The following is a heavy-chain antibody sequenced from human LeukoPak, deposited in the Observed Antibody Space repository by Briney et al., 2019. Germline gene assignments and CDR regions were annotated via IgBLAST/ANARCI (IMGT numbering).Heavy chain of an antibody. CDR2: IKSIVNGGTI. V-gene: IGHV3-15*01. CDR1: RFTFSNAW. D-gene: IGHD1-26*01. J-gene: IGHJ4*02. Sequence: GGSLRLSCVGSRFTFSNAWMSWVRQAPGKGLEWVGRIKSIVNGGTIDYAAPVEGRFTISRDDSKNTLYLQMNSLKTEDTAVYYCTTWDYVDYWGQGTLVTVSS. CDR3: TTWDYVDY.